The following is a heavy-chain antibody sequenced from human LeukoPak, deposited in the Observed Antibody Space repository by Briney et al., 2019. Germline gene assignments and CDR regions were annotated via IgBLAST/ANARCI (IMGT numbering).Heavy chain of an antibody. J-gene: IGHJ4*02. CDR3: ARFLYYDSSGRPHNYFDY. V-gene: IGHV4-38-2*02. D-gene: IGHD3-22*01. CDR2: IYHSGST. CDR1: GYSISSTYY. Sequence: PSETLSLTCTVSGYSISSTYYWGWIRQPPGQGLEWIGTIYHSGSTYYNPSLKSRVTISVDTSKNQFSLKLSSVTAADTAVYYCARFLYYDSSGRPHNYFDYWGQGTLVTVSS.